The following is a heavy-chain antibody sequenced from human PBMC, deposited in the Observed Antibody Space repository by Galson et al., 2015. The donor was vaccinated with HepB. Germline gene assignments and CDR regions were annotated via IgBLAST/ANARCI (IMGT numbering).Heavy chain of an antibody. V-gene: IGHV3-30*18. J-gene: IGHJ3*02. CDR3: AKDPGDNGEDGGGDAFDI. D-gene: IGHD3-10*01. CDR2: ISYDGSNK. CDR1: GFTFSSYG. Sequence: SLRLYCAASGFTFSSYGMHWVRQAPGKGLEWVAVISYDGSNKYYADSVKGRFTISRDNSKNTVYLQMNSLRAEDTAVSSCAKDPGDNGEDGGGDAFDIWGQGTMVTVSS.